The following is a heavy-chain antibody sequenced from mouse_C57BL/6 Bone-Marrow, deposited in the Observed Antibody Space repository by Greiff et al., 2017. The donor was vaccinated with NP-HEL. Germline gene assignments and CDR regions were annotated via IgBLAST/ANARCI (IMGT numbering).Heavy chain of an antibody. CDR1: GCTFTDYY. CDR2: INPNNGGT. J-gene: IGHJ4*01. V-gene: IGHV1-26*01. Sequence: EVQLQQSGPELVKPGASVKISCKASGCTFTDYYMNWVKQSHGKSLEWIGDINPNNGGTSYNQKFKGKATLTVDKSSSTAYMELRSLTSEDSAVYYCARLGGAMDYWGQGTSVTVSS. CDR3: ARLGGAMDY.